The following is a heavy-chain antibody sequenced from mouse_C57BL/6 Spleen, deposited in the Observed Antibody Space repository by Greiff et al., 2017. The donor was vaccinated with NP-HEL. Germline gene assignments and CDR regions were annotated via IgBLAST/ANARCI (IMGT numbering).Heavy chain of an antibody. Sequence: EVKLLESGGGLVQSGRSLRLSCATSGFTFSDFYMEWVRQAPGKGLEWIAASRNKANDYTSEYNASVKGRFIVSRDTSQSILYLQMNALRAEDTAIYYCAREATKPWAMDDWGQGTSVTVSS. CDR2: SRNKANDYTS. CDR3: AREATKPWAMDD. J-gene: IGHJ4*01. V-gene: IGHV7-1*01. CDR1: GFTFSDFY.